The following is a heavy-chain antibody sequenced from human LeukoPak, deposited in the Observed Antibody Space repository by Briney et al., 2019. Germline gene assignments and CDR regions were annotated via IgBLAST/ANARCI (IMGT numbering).Heavy chain of an antibody. V-gene: IGHV4-39*01. D-gene: IGHD3-22*01. CDR3: ARYYDSSGYSFDY. J-gene: IGHJ4*02. CDR2: IYYSGST. CDR1: GGSISSSSYY. Sequence: SETLSLTCTVSGGSISSSSYYWGWIRQPPGKGLEWIGSIYYSGSTYHSPSLKSRVTISVDTSKNQFSLKLSSVTAADTAVYYCARYYDSSGYSFDYWGQGTLVTVSS.